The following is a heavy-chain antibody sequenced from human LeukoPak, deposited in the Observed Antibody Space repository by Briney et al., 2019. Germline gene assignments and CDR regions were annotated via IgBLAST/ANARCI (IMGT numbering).Heavy chain of an antibody. D-gene: IGHD2-15*01. CDR3: ARLRGLGPSDAFDI. CDR2: IYYSGST. CDR1: GGSISSSSYY. Sequence: KSSETLSLTCSVSGGSISSSSYYWGWIRQPPGKGLEWIGSIYYSGSTYYNPSLKSRVTISVDTSKNQFSLKLSSVTAADTAVYYCARLRGLGPSDAFDIWGQGTMVTVSS. J-gene: IGHJ3*02. V-gene: IGHV4-39*01.